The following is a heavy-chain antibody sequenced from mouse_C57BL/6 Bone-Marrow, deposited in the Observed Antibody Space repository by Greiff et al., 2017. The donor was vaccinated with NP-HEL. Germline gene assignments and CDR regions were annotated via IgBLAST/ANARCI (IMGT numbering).Heavy chain of an antibody. CDR1: GFTFSDYG. Sequence: EVMLVESGGGLVQPGGSLKLSCAASGFTFSDYGMAWVRQAPRKGPEWVAFISNLAYSIYYADTVTGRFTISRENANNTLYLEMSSMRSSDAAMDYCARRSYYYGSSYDWYFDVWGTGTTVTVSS. D-gene: IGHD1-1*01. V-gene: IGHV5-15*04. CDR2: ISNLAYSI. CDR3: ARRSYYYGSSYDWYFDV. J-gene: IGHJ1*03.